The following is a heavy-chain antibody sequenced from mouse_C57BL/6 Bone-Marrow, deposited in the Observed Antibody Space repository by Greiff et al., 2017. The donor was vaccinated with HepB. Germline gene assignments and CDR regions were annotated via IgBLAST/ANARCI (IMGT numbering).Heavy chain of an antibody. J-gene: IGHJ3*01. V-gene: IGHV1-59*01. CDR3: ASGGFAY. CDR1: GYTFTSYW. Sequence: QVQLQQPGAELVRPGTSVKLSCKASGYTFTSYWMHWVKQRPGQGLEWIGVIDPSDSYTNYNQKFKGKATLTVDTSSSTAYMQLSSLTSEDSAVYYCASGGFAYWGQGTLVTVSA. CDR2: IDPSDSYT.